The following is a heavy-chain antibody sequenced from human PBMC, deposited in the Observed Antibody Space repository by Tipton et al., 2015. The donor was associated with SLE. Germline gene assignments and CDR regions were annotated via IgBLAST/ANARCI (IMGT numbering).Heavy chain of an antibody. Sequence: TLSLTCAVSGGSISSTNWWSWVRQPPGKGLEWIGEIYHGGSTNYNPSLKSRVTLSVDKSKNQFSLELSSVTAADTAVYYCARDYYDTSGFLAYWGQGTLVTVSS. CDR3: ARDYYDTSGFLAY. V-gene: IGHV4-4*02. J-gene: IGHJ4*02. CDR1: GGSISSTNW. D-gene: IGHD3-22*01. CDR2: IYHGGST.